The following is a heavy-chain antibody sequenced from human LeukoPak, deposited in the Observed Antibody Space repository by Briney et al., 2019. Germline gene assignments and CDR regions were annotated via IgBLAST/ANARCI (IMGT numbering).Heavy chain of an antibody. CDR1: GGSISSYY. Sequence: SETLSLTCTVSGGSISSYYWSWIRQPAGKGLEWIGRIYTSGSTNYNPSLKSRVTMSVDTSKNQFSLKLSSVTAADTAVYYCARGVAVAGTDAFDIWGQGTMVTVSS. CDR3: ARGVAVAGTDAFDI. D-gene: IGHD6-19*01. CDR2: IYTSGST. J-gene: IGHJ3*02. V-gene: IGHV4-4*07.